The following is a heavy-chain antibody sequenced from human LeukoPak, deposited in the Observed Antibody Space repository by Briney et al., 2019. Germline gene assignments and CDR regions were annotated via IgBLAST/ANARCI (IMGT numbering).Heavy chain of an antibody. CDR1: GFTVSSNY. Sequence: GGSLRLSCAASGFTVSSNYMSWVRQAPGKGLEWVSVIYSGGSTYYADSVKGRFTISRDNSKNTLYLQMNSLRAEDTAVYYCAKDDYYDSSGYYFYFDYWGQGTLVTVSS. V-gene: IGHV3-66*01. D-gene: IGHD3-22*01. CDR3: AKDDYYDSSGYYFYFDY. J-gene: IGHJ4*02. CDR2: IYSGGST.